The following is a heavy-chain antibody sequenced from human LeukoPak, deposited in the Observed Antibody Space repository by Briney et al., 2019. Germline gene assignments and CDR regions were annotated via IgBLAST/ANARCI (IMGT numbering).Heavy chain of an antibody. CDR1: GYTFTSYG. CDR2: IIPILGIA. V-gene: IGHV1-69*04. CDR3: ARVAMVRGATNFDY. D-gene: IGHD3-10*01. Sequence: SVKVSCKASGYTFTSYGISWVRQAPGQGLKWMGRIIPILGIANYAQKFQGRVTITADKSTSTAYMELSSLRSEDTAVYYCARVAMVRGATNFDYWGQGTLVTVSS. J-gene: IGHJ4*02.